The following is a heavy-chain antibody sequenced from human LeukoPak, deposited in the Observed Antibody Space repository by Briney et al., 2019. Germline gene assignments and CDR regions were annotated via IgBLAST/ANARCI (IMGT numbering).Heavy chain of an antibody. CDR2: IYHSGGT. CDR1: GYSISSGYY. V-gene: IGHV4-38-2*01. D-gene: IGHD3-10*01. Sequence: SETLSLTCAVSGYSISSGYYWGWIRQPPGKGLEWIGSIYHSGGTYYNPFLKSRVTISVDTSKNQFSLKLSSVTAADTAVYYCARVVVRGVIMPNDAFDIWGQGTMVTVSS. CDR3: ARVVVRGVIMPNDAFDI. J-gene: IGHJ3*02.